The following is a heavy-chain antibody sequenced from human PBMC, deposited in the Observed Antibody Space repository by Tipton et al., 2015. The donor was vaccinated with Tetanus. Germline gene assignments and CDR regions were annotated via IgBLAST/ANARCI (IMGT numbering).Heavy chain of an antibody. D-gene: IGHD6-19*01. CDR3: ARLVKQWLVPEGY. J-gene: IGHJ4*02. CDR1: GYTFTKYG. V-gene: IGHV1-18*01. CDR2: DSGYSGNT. Sequence: QLVQSGAEVKQPGASVKVSCKASGYTFTKYGINWVRQAPGPGLEWMGWDSGYSGNTNYAQKLQGRVTMTTDTSTNTAYMELRSLTSDDTAVYFCARLVKQWLVPEGYWGQGTLVAVSS.